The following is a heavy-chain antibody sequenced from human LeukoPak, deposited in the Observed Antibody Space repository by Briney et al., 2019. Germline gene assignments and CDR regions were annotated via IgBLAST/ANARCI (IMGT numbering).Heavy chain of an antibody. Sequence: GASVKVSCKASGYTFTSYYMHWVRQAPGQGLEWMGIINPSGGSTSYAQKFQGRVTMTRDTSTSTVYMELSSLRSEDTAVYYCARGGSVAIDSSYYYYGMDVWGQGTTVTVSS. CDR3: ARGGSVAIDSSYYYYGMDV. V-gene: IGHV1-46*01. J-gene: IGHJ6*02. D-gene: IGHD2-21*01. CDR2: INPSGGST. CDR1: GYTFTSYY.